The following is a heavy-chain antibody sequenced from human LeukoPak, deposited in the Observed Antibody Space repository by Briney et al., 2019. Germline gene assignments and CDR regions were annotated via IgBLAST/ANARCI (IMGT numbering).Heavy chain of an antibody. J-gene: IGHJ4*02. D-gene: IGHD5-18*01. CDR2: IYYSGST. Sequence: SQTLSLTCTVSGGSISSGGYYWSWIRQHPGKGLEWIGYIYYSGSTYYNPPLKSRVTISVDTSKNQFSLKLSSVTAADTAVYYCARFTVDTAMLYYFDYWGQGTLVTVSS. V-gene: IGHV4-31*03. CDR1: GGSISSGGYY. CDR3: ARFTVDTAMLYYFDY.